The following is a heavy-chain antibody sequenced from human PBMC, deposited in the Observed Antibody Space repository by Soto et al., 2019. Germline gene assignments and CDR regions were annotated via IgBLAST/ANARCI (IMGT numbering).Heavy chain of an antibody. CDR2: INSKSGGT. CDR3: ARGGITVFGVIDY. CDR1: GYTFTDYY. D-gene: IGHD3-3*01. Sequence: ASVKVSCKASGYTFTDYYVHWVRQAPGQGLEWMGWINSKSGGTNYAQKFQGRVTMTRDTSISTAYMELSRLTHDDTAVYYCARGGITVFGVIDYWGQGTRVRLSS. J-gene: IGHJ4*02. V-gene: IGHV1-2*02.